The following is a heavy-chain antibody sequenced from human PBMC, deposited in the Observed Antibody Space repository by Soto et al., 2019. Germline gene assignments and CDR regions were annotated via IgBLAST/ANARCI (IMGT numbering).Heavy chain of an antibody. V-gene: IGHV4-34*01. Sequence: SETLSLPCAVYGRSFGGYYWSWIRQPPGKGLEWIGEINHSGSTNYNPSLKSRVTISVDTSKNQFSLKLSSVTAADTAVYYCARGRSQYYYGSGSYYFNWFDPWGQGTLVTVSS. J-gene: IGHJ5*02. CDR3: ARGRSQYYYGSGSYYFNWFDP. D-gene: IGHD3-10*01. CDR2: INHSGST. CDR1: GRSFGGYY.